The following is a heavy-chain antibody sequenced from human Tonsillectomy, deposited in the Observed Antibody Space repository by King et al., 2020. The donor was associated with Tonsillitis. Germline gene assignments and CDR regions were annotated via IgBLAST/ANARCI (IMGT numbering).Heavy chain of an antibody. V-gene: IGHV3-23*04. J-gene: IGHJ4*02. D-gene: IGHD3-16*01. CDR1: GFTFSSYA. CDR3: AKAPGVMGRANHFDY. Sequence: QLVQSGGGLVQPGGSLRLSCAASGFTFSSYAMSWVRQAPGKGLEWVSAISGSGSFTNYADSVKGRFTISRDNSKSTVYLQVNSLRAEDTAVYYCAKAPGVMGRANHFDYWGQGTLVTFSS. CDR2: ISGSGSFT.